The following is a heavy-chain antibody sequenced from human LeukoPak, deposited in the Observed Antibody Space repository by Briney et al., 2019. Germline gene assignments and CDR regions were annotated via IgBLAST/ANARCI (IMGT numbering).Heavy chain of an antibody. V-gene: IGHV4-59*01. D-gene: IGHD6-13*01. CDR2: IYYSGST. CDR3: ARDRGQQLVNNWFDP. Sequence: PSETLSLTCTVSGGSISSYYWSWIRQPPGKGLEWIGYIYYSGSTNYNPSLKSRVTISVDTSKNQFSLKLSSVTAADTAVYYCARDRGQQLVNNWFDPWGQGTLVTVSS. CDR1: GGSISSYY. J-gene: IGHJ5*02.